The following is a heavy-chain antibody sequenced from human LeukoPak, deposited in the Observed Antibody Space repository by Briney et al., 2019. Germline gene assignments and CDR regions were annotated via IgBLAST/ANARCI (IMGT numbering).Heavy chain of an antibody. CDR2: ISYDGSNK. Sequence: PGRSLRLSCAASGFTFSSYGMHWVRQAPGKGLEWVAVISYDGSNKYHADSVKGRFTISRDNSKNTLYLQMNSLRAEDTAVYYCAKLSGYSSGWYDYWGQGTLVTVSS. CDR3: AKLSGYSSGWYDY. D-gene: IGHD6-19*01. J-gene: IGHJ4*02. CDR1: GFTFSSYG. V-gene: IGHV3-30*18.